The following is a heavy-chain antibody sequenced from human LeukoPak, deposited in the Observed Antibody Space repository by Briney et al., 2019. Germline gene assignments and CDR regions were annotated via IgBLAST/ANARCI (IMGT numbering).Heavy chain of an antibody. Sequence: GGSLRLSCAASGFTFSSYGMHWVRQAPGKGLEWVAVISYDGSNKYYADSVKGRFTISRDNSKNTLYLQMNSLRAEDTAVYYCAKDQELRDSSGYYLDYWGQGTLVTVSS. J-gene: IGHJ4*02. CDR1: GFTFSSYG. CDR2: ISYDGSNK. D-gene: IGHD3-22*01. CDR3: AKDQELRDSSGYYLDY. V-gene: IGHV3-30*18.